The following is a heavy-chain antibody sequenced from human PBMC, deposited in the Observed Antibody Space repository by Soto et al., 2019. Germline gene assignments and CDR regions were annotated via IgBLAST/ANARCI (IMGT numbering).Heavy chain of an antibody. V-gene: IGHV1-18*01. CDR1: GYTFTSYG. J-gene: IGHJ5*02. Sequence: ASVKGSCKASGYTFTSYGISWVRQAPGQGLEWMGWISTYNGNTNYAQKLQGRVTMTTDKSTSTAYMELRSLRSDDTAVYYCAREVAGATSDWLDPRGQGSLVAVSS. CDR3: AREVAGATSDWLDP. CDR2: ISTYNGNT. D-gene: IGHD1-26*01.